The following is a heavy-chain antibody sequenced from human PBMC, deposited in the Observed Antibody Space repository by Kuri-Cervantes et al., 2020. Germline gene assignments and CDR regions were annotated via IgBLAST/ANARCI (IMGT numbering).Heavy chain of an antibody. CDR1: GYTFTSYA. CDR3: ARGRRGGSYYPDAFDI. CDR2: INAGNGNT. V-gene: IGHV1-3*01. Sequence: ASVKVSCKASGYTFTSYAMHWVRQAPGQRLEWMGWINAGNGNTNYAQKLQGRVTMTTDTSTSTAYMELRSLRSDDTAVYYCARGRRGGSYYPDAFDIWGQGTMVTVSS. J-gene: IGHJ3*02. D-gene: IGHD1-26*01.